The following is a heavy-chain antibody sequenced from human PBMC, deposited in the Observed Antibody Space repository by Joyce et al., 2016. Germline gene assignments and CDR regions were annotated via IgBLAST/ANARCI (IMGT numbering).Heavy chain of an antibody. CDR2: ISASSNTV. Sequence: EVRLVESGGALRQPGESLRLSCEASGFDFNKYAMNWLRQAPGRGLEWLAYISASSNTVFYTDSVKGRFTVSRDNAKNSLYLQMNSLRAEDTAVYLCARDLFQGLNFLPDYFDSWGQGVLVSVS. CDR3: ARDLFQGLNFLPDYFDS. CDR1: GFDFNKYA. V-gene: IGHV3-48*01. D-gene: IGHD3-3*01. J-gene: IGHJ4*02.